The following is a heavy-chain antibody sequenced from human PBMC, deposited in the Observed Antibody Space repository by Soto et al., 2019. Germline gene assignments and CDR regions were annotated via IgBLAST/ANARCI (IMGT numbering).Heavy chain of an antibody. Sequence: QVQLVQSGAEVKKPGSSVNVSCKASGGTFSSYAISWVRQAPGQGLEWMGGIIPIFGTANYAQKFQGRVTITSDESTSTAYMELSSMRSEDTAVYYCARGGSVAGTGGVDYWGQGTLVTVSS. V-gene: IGHV1-69*01. CDR1: GGTFSSYA. CDR2: IIPIFGTA. D-gene: IGHD6-19*01. CDR3: ARGGSVAGTGGVDY. J-gene: IGHJ4*02.